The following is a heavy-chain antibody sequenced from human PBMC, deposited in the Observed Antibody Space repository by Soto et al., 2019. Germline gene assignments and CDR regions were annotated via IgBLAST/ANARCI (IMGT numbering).Heavy chain of an antibody. J-gene: IGHJ4*02. CDR1: GFTFSSYA. Sequence: EVQLLESGGGLVQPGGSLRLSCAASGFTFSSYAMSWVRQAPGKGLEWVSAISGSGGSTYYADSVKGRFTIPRDNSKNTLYLQMNSLRAEDTAVYYCAKTMGIVVVVAAMGAFDYWGQGTLVTVSS. D-gene: IGHD2-15*01. CDR3: AKTMGIVVVVAAMGAFDY. CDR2: ISGSGGST. V-gene: IGHV3-23*01.